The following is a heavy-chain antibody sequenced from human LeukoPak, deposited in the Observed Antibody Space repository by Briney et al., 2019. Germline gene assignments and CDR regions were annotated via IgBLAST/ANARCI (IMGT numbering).Heavy chain of an antibody. Sequence: GASVKVSCKASGYTFTSYAMHWVRQAPGQRLEWMGWINAGNGNTKYSQKFQGRVTITRDTSASTAYMELSSLRSEDTAVYYCATCFLDPRYTAMAQYYFDYWGQGTLVTVSS. CDR2: INAGNGNT. CDR1: GYTFTSYA. D-gene: IGHD5-18*01. J-gene: IGHJ4*02. V-gene: IGHV1-3*01. CDR3: ATCFLDPRYTAMAQYYFDY.